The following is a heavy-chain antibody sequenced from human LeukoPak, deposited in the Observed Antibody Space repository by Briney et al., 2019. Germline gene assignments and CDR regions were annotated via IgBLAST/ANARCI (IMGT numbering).Heavy chain of an antibody. CDR1: GGSISSSSYY. Sequence: SDTLSLTCTVSGGSISSSSYYWGWIRQPPGKGPEWIGSIYYSGSTYYNPSLKSRVTISVDTSKNQFSLKLSSVTAADTAVYYCARLVGDGYNYSPWGQGTLVTVS. CDR3: ARLVGDGYNYSP. J-gene: IGHJ4*02. CDR2: IYYSGST. D-gene: IGHD5-24*01. V-gene: IGHV4-39*01.